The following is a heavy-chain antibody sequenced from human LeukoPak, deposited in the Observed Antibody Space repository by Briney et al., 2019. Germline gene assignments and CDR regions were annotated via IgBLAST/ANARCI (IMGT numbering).Heavy chain of an antibody. J-gene: IGHJ5*02. CDR1: GRSISSSSYY. V-gene: IGHV4-39*01. Sequence: SETLSLTCTVSGRSISSSSYYWGWIRQPPGKGLEWIGSIYYSGITYYNPSLKSRVTISVDTSKNQFSLNLSSVTAADSAVYYCARRPSGFDPWGQGTLVTVSS. D-gene: IGHD6-6*01. CDR2: IYYSGIT. CDR3: ARRPSGFDP.